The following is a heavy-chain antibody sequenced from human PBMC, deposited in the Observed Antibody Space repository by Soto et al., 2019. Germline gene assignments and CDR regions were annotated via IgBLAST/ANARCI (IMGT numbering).Heavy chain of an antibody. D-gene: IGHD6-19*01. CDR2: IDPSDSYT. V-gene: IGHV5-10-1*01. J-gene: IGHJ4*02. Sequence: VVPVKNPCSGAGYSFADYGSSWSRQMPRKGLEWMGRIDPSDSYTNYSPSFQGHVTISADKSISTAYLQWSSLKASDTAMYYCARHSSSGWYSGWGQGTLVTVSS. CDR3: ARHSSSGWYSG. CDR1: GYSFADYG.